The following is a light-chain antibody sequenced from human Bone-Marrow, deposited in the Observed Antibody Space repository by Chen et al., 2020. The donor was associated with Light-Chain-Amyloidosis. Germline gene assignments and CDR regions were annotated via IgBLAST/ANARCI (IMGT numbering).Light chain of an antibody. Sequence: IQLTQSPSSLYASVGDRVTITCRASQGISSYLALYQQKPGKAPKLLIYAASTLQSGVPSRFSGSGSGTDFTLTISRLQPDDFATYYCQQYNSYSGTFGQGTKVEIK. CDR1: QGISSY. V-gene: IGKV1-9*01. J-gene: IGKJ1*01. CDR2: AAS. CDR3: QQYNSYSGT.